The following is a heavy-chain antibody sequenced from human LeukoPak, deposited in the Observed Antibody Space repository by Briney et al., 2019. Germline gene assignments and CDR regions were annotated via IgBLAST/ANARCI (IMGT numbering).Heavy chain of an antibody. D-gene: IGHD2-2*01. CDR2: ISYSGST. J-gene: IGHJ3*02. CDR1: GGSISTYY. CDR3: ARADIVVVPAAGPAFDI. Sequence: SETLSLTCTVSGGSISTYYWSWLRQPPGKGLEWIGYISYSGSTNYNPSLKSRVTISVDTSKNQFSLKLSSVTAADTAVYYCARADIVVVPAAGPAFDIWGQGTMVTVSS. V-gene: IGHV4-59*01.